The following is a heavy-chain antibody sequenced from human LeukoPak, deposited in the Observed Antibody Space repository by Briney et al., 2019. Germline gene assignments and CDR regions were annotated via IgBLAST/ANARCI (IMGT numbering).Heavy chain of an antibody. D-gene: IGHD3/OR15-3a*01. CDR1: GGSITSYY. J-gene: IGHJ2*01. CDR3: ARIRTGDWYFDL. CDR2: IYYSGST. V-gene: IGHV4-59*12. Sequence: SETLSLTCTVSGGSITSYYWSWIRQPPGKGLECIGYIYYSGSTYYNPSLKSRVTISVDTSKNQFSLKLSSVTAADTAVYYCARIRTGDWYFDLWGRGTLVTVSS.